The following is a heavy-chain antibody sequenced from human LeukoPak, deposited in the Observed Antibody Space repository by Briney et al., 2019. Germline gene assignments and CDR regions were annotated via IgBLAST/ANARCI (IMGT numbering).Heavy chain of an antibody. Sequence: PGGSLRLSCAASGFTLIRYWMPWVRHAPGKGLVWVSRLNSDGSSTNYADAVNGLFTISRNDAKNTLYLQMNSLRAEDTAVYYCAVDSFDYWGQGTLVTVSS. CDR2: LNSDGSST. V-gene: IGHV3-74*01. CDR3: AVDSFDY. D-gene: IGHD3/OR15-3a*01. J-gene: IGHJ4*02. CDR1: GFTLIRYW.